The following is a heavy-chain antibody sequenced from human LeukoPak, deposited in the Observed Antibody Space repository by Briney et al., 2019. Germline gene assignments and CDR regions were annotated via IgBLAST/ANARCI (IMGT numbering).Heavy chain of an antibody. V-gene: IGHV3-23*01. Sequence: GGSLRLSCAASGFTISSYAMSWVRQAPGKGLEWVSTISGSGDDTYYADSVKGRFTISGDTSKNTPYMQMNSLRAEDTGVYFCAKGIKELDYWGQGTLVTVSS. D-gene: IGHD3-10*01. CDR3: AKGIKELDY. CDR1: GFTISSYA. J-gene: IGHJ4*02. CDR2: ISGSGDDT.